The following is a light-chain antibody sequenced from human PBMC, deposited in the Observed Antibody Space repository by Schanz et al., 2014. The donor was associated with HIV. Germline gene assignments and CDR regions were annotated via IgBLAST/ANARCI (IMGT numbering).Light chain of an antibody. CDR3: QQYAVSSWT. CDR2: GAS. Sequence: EIVLTQSPATLSLSPGERATLSCRASQSVSSYLAWYQQKPGQAPRLLIYGASTRATDIPARFSGSGSGTEFTLTISSLQPDDFATYYCQQYAVSSWTFGLGTRV. V-gene: IGKV3-15*01. J-gene: IGKJ1*01. CDR1: QSVSSY.